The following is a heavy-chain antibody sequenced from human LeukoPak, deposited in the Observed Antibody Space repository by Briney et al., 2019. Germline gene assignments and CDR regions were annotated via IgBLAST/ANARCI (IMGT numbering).Heavy chain of an antibody. Sequence: ASVKVSCKVSGYTLTELSMHWVRPAPGKGLEWMGGFDPEDGETIYAQKFQGRVTMTEDTSTDTAYMELSSLRSEDTAVYYCATDSHGDLALFLFVYWGQGPLVTVSS. CDR2: FDPEDGET. J-gene: IGHJ4*02. V-gene: IGHV1-24*01. D-gene: IGHD4-17*01. CDR1: GYTLTELS. CDR3: ATDSHGDLALFLFVY.